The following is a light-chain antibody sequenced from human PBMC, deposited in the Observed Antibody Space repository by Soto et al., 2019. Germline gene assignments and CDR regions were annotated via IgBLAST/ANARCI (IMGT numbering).Light chain of an antibody. Sequence: QAVVTQPASVSGSPGQSITISCTGTSSDVGGYIYVSWYQQHPGKAPKLMIYDVNNRPSGVSNRFSGSKSGNTASLTISGLQTEDEADYYCVSYTSSFSYVFGSGTQLTVL. CDR1: SSDVGGYIY. J-gene: IGLJ7*01. V-gene: IGLV2-14*03. CDR2: DVN. CDR3: VSYTSSFSYV.